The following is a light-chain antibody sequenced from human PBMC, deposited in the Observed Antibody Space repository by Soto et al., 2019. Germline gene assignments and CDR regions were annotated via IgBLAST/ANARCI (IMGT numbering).Light chain of an antibody. J-gene: IGKJ4*01. CDR1: QSVSSN. CDR3: QEYNYWHPIT. V-gene: IGKV3-15*01. Sequence: EIVMTQSPATLSLSPWERSTLSLSSSQSVSSNLAWYQQKPGQAPRLLIYGASTRATGIPVRFSGSGSGTEFTLTITSLQSEDSAVYYCQEYNYWHPITFGGGTKVDIK. CDR2: GAS.